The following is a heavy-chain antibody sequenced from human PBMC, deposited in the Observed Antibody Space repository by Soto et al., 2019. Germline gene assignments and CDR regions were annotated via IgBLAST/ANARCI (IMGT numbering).Heavy chain of an antibody. Sequence: SETLSLTCAVYGGSFSGYYWSWIRQPPGKGLEWIGEINHSGSTNYNPSLKSRVTISVDTSKNQFSLKLSSATAADTAVYYCARLFPLRSITVSGSGGYGMDVWGQGTTVTVSS. J-gene: IGHJ6*02. V-gene: IGHV4-34*01. D-gene: IGHD4-17*01. CDR3: ARLFPLRSITVSGSGGYGMDV. CDR1: GGSFSGYY. CDR2: INHSGST.